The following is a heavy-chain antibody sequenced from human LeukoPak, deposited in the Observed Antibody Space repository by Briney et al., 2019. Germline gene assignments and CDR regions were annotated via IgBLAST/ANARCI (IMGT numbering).Heavy chain of an antibody. J-gene: IGHJ3*02. Sequence: GGPLRLSCAASGFTFSSYAMSWVRQAPGKGLEWVSAISGSGGSTYYADSVKGRFTISRDNSKNTLYLQMNSLRAEDRAVYYCAKVLRGLEDAFDIWGQGTMVTVSS. V-gene: IGHV3-23*01. D-gene: IGHD3-10*01. CDR2: ISGSGGST. CDR3: AKVLRGLEDAFDI. CDR1: GFTFSSYA.